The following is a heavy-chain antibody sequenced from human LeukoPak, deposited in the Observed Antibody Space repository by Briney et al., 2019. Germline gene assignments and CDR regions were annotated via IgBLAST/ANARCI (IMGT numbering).Heavy chain of an antibody. Sequence: GGSLRLSCAASGFTVSSNYMSWVRQAPGKGLEWVSSISSSSSYIYYADSVKGRFTISRDNAKNSLYLQMNSLRAEDTAVYYCARSSKKRVPAAALDYWGQGTLVTVSS. D-gene: IGHD2-2*01. CDR2: ISSSSSYI. CDR3: ARSSKKRVPAAALDY. CDR1: GFTVSSNY. J-gene: IGHJ4*02. V-gene: IGHV3-21*01.